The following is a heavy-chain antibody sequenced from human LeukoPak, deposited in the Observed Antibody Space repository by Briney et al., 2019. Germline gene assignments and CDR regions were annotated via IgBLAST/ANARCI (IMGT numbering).Heavy chain of an antibody. CDR1: GFIIGSYW. D-gene: IGHD2/OR15-2a*01. V-gene: IGHV3-7*01. CDR3: ARAGYYGDDAFDL. CDR2: IRQDGSEK. J-gene: IGHJ3*01. Sequence: QPGGSLRLSCVASGFIIGSYWMSWVRQARGKGLEWVANIRQDGSEKYYVDSVKGRLTISRDNAKNSLYLQMNNLTAADTAIYYCARAGYYGDDAFDLWGQGTRVTVSS.